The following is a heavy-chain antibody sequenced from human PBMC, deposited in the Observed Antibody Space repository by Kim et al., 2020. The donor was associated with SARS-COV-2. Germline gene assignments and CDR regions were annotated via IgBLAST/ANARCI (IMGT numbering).Heavy chain of an antibody. J-gene: IGHJ4*02. CDR1: GFTFSSYA. Sequence: GGSLRLSCAASGFTFSSYAMSWVRQAPGKGLEWVSSITDSGGSTSYAASVKGRFTISRDNSKNTLYLQMNSLRAEDTALYYCAKSGQLDNWGQGTLVTVPS. D-gene: IGHD5-12*01. CDR2: ITDSGGST. V-gene: IGHV3-23*01. CDR3: AKSGQLDN.